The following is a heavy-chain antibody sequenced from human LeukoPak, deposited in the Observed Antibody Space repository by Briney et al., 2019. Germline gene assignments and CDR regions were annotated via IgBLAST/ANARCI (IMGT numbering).Heavy chain of an antibody. J-gene: IGHJ4*02. CDR2: IKKDGSEK. Sequence: PGGSLRLSCAASGFTFSSYWMSWVRQAPGKGLEWVANIKKDGSEKYYVDSVKGRFTISRDNAKNSLYLQMNSLRAEDTAVYYCARDLYRIVVVPHYFVYWGQGTLVTVSS. D-gene: IGHD3-22*01. CDR3: ARDLYRIVVVPHYFVY. V-gene: IGHV3-7*01. CDR1: GFTFSSYW.